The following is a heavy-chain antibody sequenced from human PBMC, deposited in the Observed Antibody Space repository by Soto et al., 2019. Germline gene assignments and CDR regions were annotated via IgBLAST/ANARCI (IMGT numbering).Heavy chain of an antibody. CDR2: ISSSSSTI. D-gene: IGHD6-19*01. J-gene: IGHJ4*02. Sequence: EVQLVESGGGLVQPGGSLRLSCAASGFTFSSYSMNWVRQAPGKGLEWVSYISSSSSTIYYADSVKGRFTISRDNAKNSLYLQMNSLRAEDTAVYYCARDLAVDGGYFDYWGQGTLVTVSS. V-gene: IGHV3-48*01. CDR3: ARDLAVDGGYFDY. CDR1: GFTFSSYS.